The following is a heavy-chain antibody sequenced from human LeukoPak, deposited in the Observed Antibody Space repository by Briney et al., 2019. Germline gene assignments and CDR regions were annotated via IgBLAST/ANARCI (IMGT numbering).Heavy chain of an antibody. J-gene: IGHJ4*02. D-gene: IGHD3-3*01. CDR3: ARDITQYYDFWSGYDYFDY. Sequence: ASVKVSCKASGYTFTSYGISWVRQAPGQGLEWMGWISAYNGNTNYAQKLQGRVTMTTDTSTSTAYMELRSLRSDDTAVYYCARDITQYYDFWSGYDYFDYWGQGTLVTVSS. V-gene: IGHV1-18*01. CDR2: ISAYNGNT. CDR1: GYTFTSYG.